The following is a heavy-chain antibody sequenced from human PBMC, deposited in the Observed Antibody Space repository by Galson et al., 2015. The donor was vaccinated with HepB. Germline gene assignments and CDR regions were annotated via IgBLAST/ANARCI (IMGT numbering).Heavy chain of an antibody. D-gene: IGHD2-21*02. Sequence: SLRLSCAASGFTFSSYGMHWVRQAPGKGLEWVAVICYDGSNKYYADSVKGRFTISRDNSKNTLYLQMNSLRAEDTAVYYCARSRGRLLLGYWGQGTLVTVSS. CDR1: GFTFSSYG. CDR2: ICYDGSNK. CDR3: ARSRGRLLLGY. J-gene: IGHJ4*02. V-gene: IGHV3-33*01.